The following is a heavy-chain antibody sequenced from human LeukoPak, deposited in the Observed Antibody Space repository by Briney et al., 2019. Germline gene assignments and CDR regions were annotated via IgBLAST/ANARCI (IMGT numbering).Heavy chain of an antibody. V-gene: IGHV3-23*01. J-gene: IGHJ5*02. CDR2: VGDGGGST. CDR3: AQNQWEFLA. D-gene: IGHD1-26*01. Sequence: GGSLRLSCAASGFTFSSYAMSWVRQAPGKGLEWVSGVGDGGGSTYYADSVQGRFTISRDNSKNTLYLQMNSLRAEDTAAYFCAQNQWEFLAWGQGTLVTVSS. CDR1: GFTFSSYA.